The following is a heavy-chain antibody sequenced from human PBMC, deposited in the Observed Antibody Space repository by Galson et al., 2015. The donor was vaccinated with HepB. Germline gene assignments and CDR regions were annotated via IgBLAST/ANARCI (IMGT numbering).Heavy chain of an antibody. CDR2: INLSGGST. CDR3: ARAPERSSGSDY. V-gene: IGHV1-46*01. CDR1: GHTFTSYY. Sequence: SVKVSCKASGHTFTSYYMHWVRQAPGQGLEWMAIINLSGGSTSFAQKFQGRVTMTRDTSTSTVYMELSSLRSEDTAVYYCARAPERSSGSDYWGQGTMVTVSS. D-gene: IGHD6-19*01. J-gene: IGHJ4*02.